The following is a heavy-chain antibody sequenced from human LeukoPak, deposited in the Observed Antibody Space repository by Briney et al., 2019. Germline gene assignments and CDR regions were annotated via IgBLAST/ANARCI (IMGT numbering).Heavy chain of an antibody. CDR3: ARDPGARELSGFGDYLYYYYMDV. D-gene: IGHD3-10*01. Sequence: ASVKVSCKASGYTFTNYGMNWVRQAPGQGLEWMGWINTNTGNPTYAQGFTGRFVFSLDTSVSTAYLQISSLKAEDTAVYYCARDPGARELSGFGDYLYYYYMDVWGKGTTVTVSS. V-gene: IGHV7-4-1*02. CDR1: GYTFTNYG. J-gene: IGHJ6*03. CDR2: INTNTGNP.